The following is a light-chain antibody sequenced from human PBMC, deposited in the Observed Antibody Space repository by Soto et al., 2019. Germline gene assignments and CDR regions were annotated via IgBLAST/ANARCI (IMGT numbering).Light chain of an antibody. CDR3: QQYYSYPLT. CDR2: AAS. J-gene: IGKJ1*01. V-gene: IGKV1-8*01. Sequence: AIRMTQSPSSLSASTGDRVTITCVASQGISSYLAWYQQKPGKAPKLLIYAASTLQSGVPSRFSGSGSGTDFTLTISCLQSEDFETYYCQQYYSYPLTFGQGTTVDIK. CDR1: QGISSY.